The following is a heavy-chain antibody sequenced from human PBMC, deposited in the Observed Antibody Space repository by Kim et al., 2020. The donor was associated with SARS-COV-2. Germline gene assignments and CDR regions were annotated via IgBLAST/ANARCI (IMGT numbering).Heavy chain of an antibody. D-gene: IGHD3-10*01. J-gene: IGHJ3*01. CDR2: IRSDESKR. CDR3: ARNFGSATMIGDV. Sequence: GGSLRLSCTASGFTFSPFAMHWVRQAPGKGLEWVAVIRSDESKRYYAESLKDRFTISRDNSKNTLYLQMNSLRAEDTAIYYCARNFGSATMIGDVWGLGTMVTVSS. V-gene: IGHV3-33*01. CDR1: GFTFSPFA.